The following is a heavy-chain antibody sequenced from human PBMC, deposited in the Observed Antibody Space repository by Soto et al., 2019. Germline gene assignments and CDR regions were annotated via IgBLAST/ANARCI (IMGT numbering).Heavy chain of an antibody. V-gene: IGHV1-18*01. Sequence: ASVKVSCKASGYTFTSYGISWVRQAPGQGLEWMGWISAYNGNTNYAQKLQGRVTMTTDTSTSTAYMELRSLRSDDTVVYYCARTVYSSSWPYLDYWGQGTLVTVSS. CDR1: GYTFTSYG. J-gene: IGHJ4*02. CDR3: ARTVYSSSWPYLDY. D-gene: IGHD6-13*01. CDR2: ISAYNGNT.